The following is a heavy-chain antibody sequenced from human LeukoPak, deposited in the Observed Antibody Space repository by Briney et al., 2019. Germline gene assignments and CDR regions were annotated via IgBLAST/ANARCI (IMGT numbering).Heavy chain of an antibody. V-gene: IGHV3-49*04. Sequence: GRSLRLSCTASGFPFGIYAVTWVRQAPGKGLEWVGLVRSKAYGGTTEYAASVKGRFTISRDDSKSIAYPQMDSLKTEDTALYYCTRDWGFSHLDYWGQGTPVTVSS. CDR3: TRDWGFSHLDY. CDR2: VRSKAYGGTT. J-gene: IGHJ4*02. D-gene: IGHD7-27*01. CDR1: GFPFGIYA.